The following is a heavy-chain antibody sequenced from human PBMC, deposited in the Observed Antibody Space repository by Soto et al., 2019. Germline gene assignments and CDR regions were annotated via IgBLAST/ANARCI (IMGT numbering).Heavy chain of an antibody. Sequence: GESLKISCKGSGYNVASYWINWVRQVPGKGLEWMGMIDPTDSYTKYNPSFEGHVTLSAYKCIRTVYLQWSSLRASDTATYFCARRISGAKNGYNMYYFHGLDXWGQGTTVTVS. CDR2: IDPTDSYT. V-gene: IGHV5-10-1*01. D-gene: IGHD5-12*01. J-gene: IGHJ6*02. CDR3: ARRISGAKNGYNMYYFHGLDX. CDR1: GYNVASYW.